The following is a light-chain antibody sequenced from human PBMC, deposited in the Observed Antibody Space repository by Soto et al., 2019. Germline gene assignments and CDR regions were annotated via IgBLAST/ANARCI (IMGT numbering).Light chain of an antibody. CDR1: RYDVGGYNY. CDR2: DVT. J-gene: IGLJ2*01. Sequence: QSALTQPPSVSGSPGQSVTMSCTGTRYDVGGYNYVSWYQQHPGKAPKVIIYDVTKRPSGVPDRFSGSKSGNTASLIISGLQAADEAEYYCCCCSYAGSSSFRVLFGGGTQLTVL. V-gene: IGLV2-11*01. CDR3: CSYAGSSSFRVL.